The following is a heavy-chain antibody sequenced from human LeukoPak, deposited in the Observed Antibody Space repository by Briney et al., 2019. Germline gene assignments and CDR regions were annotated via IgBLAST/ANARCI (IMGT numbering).Heavy chain of an antibody. CDR2: INHSGST. Sequence: SETLSLTCAVYGGSFSGYYWSWIRQPPGKGLEWIGEINHSGSTNYNPSLKSRVTISVDTSKNQFSLKLSSVTAADTAVYYCASSYGDYVVWFDPWGQGTLVTVSS. CDR1: GGSFSGYY. CDR3: ASSYGDYVVWFDP. D-gene: IGHD4-17*01. V-gene: IGHV4-34*01. J-gene: IGHJ5*02.